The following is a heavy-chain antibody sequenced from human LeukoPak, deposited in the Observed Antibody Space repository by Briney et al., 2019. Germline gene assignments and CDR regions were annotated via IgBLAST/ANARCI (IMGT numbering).Heavy chain of an antibody. CDR1: GESSSGDY. Sequence: SETLSLTCAVSGESSSGDYWSWVRQPPGKRRGWCGDINHSGTTKYTPSLNSQVSISVDSSKNQYSLMLSSVTAAGTAVNYCARAPDPILTGFDYWGQGNLVTVSS. D-gene: IGHD3-9*01. V-gene: IGHV4-34*01. J-gene: IGHJ4*02. CDR2: INHSGTT. CDR3: ARAPDPILTGFDY.